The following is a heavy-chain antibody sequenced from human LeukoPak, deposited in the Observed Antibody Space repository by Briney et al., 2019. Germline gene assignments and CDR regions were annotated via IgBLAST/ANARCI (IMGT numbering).Heavy chain of an antibody. J-gene: IGHJ4*02. CDR2: IYLGDSDT. CDR3: ARQYSTRAPTDY. V-gene: IGHV5-51*01. D-gene: IGHD6-13*01. CDR1: GYSFTTYW. Sequence: GESLKISCKGSGYSFTTYWVVWVRQMPGKGLDWMGNIYLGDSDTRYSPSFQGQVTISADKSISTAYLQWSSLKASDTAMYYCARQYSTRAPTDYWGQGTLVTVSS.